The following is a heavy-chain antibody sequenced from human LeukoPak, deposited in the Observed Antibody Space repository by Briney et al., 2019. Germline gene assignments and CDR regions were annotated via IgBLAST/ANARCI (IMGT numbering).Heavy chain of an antibody. D-gene: IGHD3-22*01. Sequence: GGTLRLSCAASGFTFSTYAMAWVRQAPGKGLEWVSSISSTGDITYFADSVKGRFTISRDNSKNTLYLQMNSLRAEDTAVYYCAKYYFDSSGYYYLRKNWYFDLWGRGTLVTVSS. CDR3: AKYYFDSSGYYYLRKNWYFDL. CDR2: ISSTGDIT. CDR1: GFTFSTYA. V-gene: IGHV3-23*01. J-gene: IGHJ2*01.